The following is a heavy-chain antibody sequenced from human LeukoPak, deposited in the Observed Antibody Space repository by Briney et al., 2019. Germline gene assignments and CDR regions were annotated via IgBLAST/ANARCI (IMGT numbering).Heavy chain of an antibody. J-gene: IGHJ4*02. CDR1: GGSISSYC. Sequence: TLSLTCTVSGGSISSYCWTWIRQPPGKALEWLARIDWDDDKYYSTSLKTRLTISKDTSKNQVVLTMTNMDPVDTATYYCARLISVANWNFDYWGQGTLVTVSS. CDR3: ARLISVANWNFDY. D-gene: IGHD1-1*01. CDR2: IDWDDDK. V-gene: IGHV2-70*11.